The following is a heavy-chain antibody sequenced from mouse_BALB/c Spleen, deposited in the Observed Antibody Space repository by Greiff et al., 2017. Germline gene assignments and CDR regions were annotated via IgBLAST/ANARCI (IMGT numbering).Heavy chain of an antibody. CDR1: GYPFTGYY. Sequence: EVQLQQSGPELVKPGASVKISCKASGYPFTGYYMHWVKQSHVKSLEWIGRISPYNGATSYNQNFKDKASLTVDKSSSTAYMELHSLTSEDSAVYYCARKYGNYDFDYWGQGTTLTVSS. CDR3: ARKYGNYDFDY. CDR2: ISPYNGAT. D-gene: IGHD2-10*02. J-gene: IGHJ2*01. V-gene: IGHV1-26*01.